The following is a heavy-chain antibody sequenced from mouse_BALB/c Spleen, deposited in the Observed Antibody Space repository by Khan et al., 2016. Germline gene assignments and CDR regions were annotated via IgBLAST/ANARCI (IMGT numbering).Heavy chain of an antibody. CDR1: GYSITSGYS. V-gene: IGHV3-1*02. CDR3: SISGYYAIAY. J-gene: IGHJ4*01. CDR2: IHYSGST. Sequence: EVQLQESGPDLVKPSQSLSLTCTVTGYSITSGYSWHWIRQFPGNKLEWMGYIHYSGSTYYNPSLKSRTSINRDTSKNQFFLQLNSVTTEDTATYYCSISGYYAIAYWGQGTSVTVSS.